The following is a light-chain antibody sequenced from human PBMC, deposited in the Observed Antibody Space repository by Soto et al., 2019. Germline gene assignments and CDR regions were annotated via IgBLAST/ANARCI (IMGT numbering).Light chain of an antibody. CDR1: SSNIGAGYD. Sequence: QSVLTQPPSVSGAPGQRVTISCTGSSSNIGAGYDVHWYQQLPGTAPKLIIYGNSNRPSGVPDRFSGSKSGTSASLAITGLQAEDEADYYCQSYESSLSAWVFGGGTKLTVL. CDR3: QSYESSLSAWV. V-gene: IGLV1-40*01. J-gene: IGLJ3*02. CDR2: GNS.